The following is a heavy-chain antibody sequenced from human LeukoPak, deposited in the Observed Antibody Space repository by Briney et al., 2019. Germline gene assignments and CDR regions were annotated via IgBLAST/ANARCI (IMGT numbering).Heavy chain of an antibody. CDR2: IYYSGST. D-gene: IGHD5-12*01. V-gene: IGHV4-39*07. J-gene: IGHJ6*03. CDR1: GGYISSYY. Sequence: SETLSLTCTVSGGYISSYYWSWIRQPPGKGLEWIGSIYYSGSTYYNPSLKSRVTISVDTSKNQFSLKLSSVTAADTAVYYCARVMIVATTKGQYYMDVWGKGTTVTVSS. CDR3: ARVMIVATTKGQYYMDV.